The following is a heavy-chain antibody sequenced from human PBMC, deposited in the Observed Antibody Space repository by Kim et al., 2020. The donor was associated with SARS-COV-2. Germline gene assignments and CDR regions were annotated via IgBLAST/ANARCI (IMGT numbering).Heavy chain of an antibody. J-gene: IGHJ3*02. CDR3: ERDLGGSSDAFDI. CDR1: GGSVNSGSYY. V-gene: IGHV4-61*01. Sequence: SETLSLTCTVSGGSVNSGSYYWSWIRQPPGKGLEWIAYIYYSGSTNYNPSLKSRVTISLDTSKNQFSLKLSSVTAADTAVYYCERDLGGSSDAFDIWGQGTMVTVSS. CDR2: IYYSGST.